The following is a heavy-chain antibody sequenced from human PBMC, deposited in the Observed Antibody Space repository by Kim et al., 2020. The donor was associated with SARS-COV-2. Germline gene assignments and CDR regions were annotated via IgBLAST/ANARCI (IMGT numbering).Heavy chain of an antibody. CDR2: ISGSGGST. CDR3: AKGPVGSSWYSLSFADY. J-gene: IGHJ4*02. CDR1: GFTFSCYA. D-gene: IGHD6-13*01. V-gene: IGHV3-23*01. Sequence: GGSLRLSCAASGFTFSCYAMSWVRQAPGKGLEWVSAISGSGGSTYYADSVKGRFTISRDNSKNTLYLQMNSLRAEDTAVYYCAKGPVGSSWYSLSFADYWGQGTLVTVSS.